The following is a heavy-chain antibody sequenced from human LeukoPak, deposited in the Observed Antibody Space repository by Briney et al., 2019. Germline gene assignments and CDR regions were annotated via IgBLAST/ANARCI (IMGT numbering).Heavy chain of an antibody. CDR1: GFTFSNAW. V-gene: IGHV3-15*01. Sequence: GGSLRLSCAASGFTFSNAWMSWVRQAPGKGLEWVGRIKSKTDGGTTDYAAPVKGRFTISRDDSKNTLYLQMNSLKTEDTAVYYCTTDPAVAVADPTPGNFDYWGQGTLVTVSS. D-gene: IGHD6-19*01. CDR3: TTDPAVAVADPTPGNFDY. J-gene: IGHJ4*02. CDR2: IKSKTDGGTT.